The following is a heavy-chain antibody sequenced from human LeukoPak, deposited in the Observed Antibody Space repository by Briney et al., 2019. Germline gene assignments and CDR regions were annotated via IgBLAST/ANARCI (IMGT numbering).Heavy chain of an antibody. CDR2: ISYDGSNK. CDR3: AKDSSGYYDAFDI. V-gene: IGHV3-30*18. CDR1: GFTFSSYG. J-gene: IGHJ3*02. D-gene: IGHD3-22*01. Sequence: GRSLRLSCAASGFTFSSYGMHWVRQAPGKGLEWVAVISYDGSNKYYADSVKGRFTISRDNSKNTLYLQMNSLRAEDTAVYYCAKDSSGYYDAFDIWGQGKMVSVSS.